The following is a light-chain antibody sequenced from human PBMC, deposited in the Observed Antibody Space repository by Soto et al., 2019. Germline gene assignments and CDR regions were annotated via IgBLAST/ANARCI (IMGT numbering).Light chain of an antibody. Sequence: DIQMTQSPSSLSASVGDRVTITCRASQAISNHLAWFQQKPGKAPKSLIYDASSLQSGVPSNFSGSASGTDFTLTISSLQPEDCATYYCQQYHNYPVTFGGGTKVEI. J-gene: IGKJ4*01. CDR2: DAS. CDR1: QAISNH. V-gene: IGKV1-16*02. CDR3: QQYHNYPVT.